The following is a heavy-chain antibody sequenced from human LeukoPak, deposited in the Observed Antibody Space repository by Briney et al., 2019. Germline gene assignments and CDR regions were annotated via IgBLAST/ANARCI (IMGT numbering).Heavy chain of an antibody. Sequence: GGSLRLSCAASGFIFSTYGMHWVRQAPGKGLEWVAVISYDGSNKYYADSVKGRFTISRDNSKNTLYLQMNSLRAEDTAVYYCAKDRYYYDSSGYSDFDYWGQGTLVTVSS. J-gene: IGHJ4*02. V-gene: IGHV3-30*18. D-gene: IGHD3-22*01. CDR3: AKDRYYYDSSGYSDFDY. CDR1: GFIFSTYG. CDR2: ISYDGSNK.